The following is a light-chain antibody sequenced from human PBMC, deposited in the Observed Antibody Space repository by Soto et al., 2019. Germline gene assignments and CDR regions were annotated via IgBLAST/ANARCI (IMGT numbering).Light chain of an antibody. J-gene: IGLJ1*01. V-gene: IGLV1-51*01. CDR2: DNN. CDR1: SSNIGNNY. CDR3: GTWDSSLSAYV. Sequence: SVLTQPPSVSAAPGQKVTISCSGSSSNIGNNYVSWYQQLPGTAPKLLIYDNNKRPSGIPDRFSGSKSGTSATLGITGLQTGDEAYYYCGTWDSSLSAYVFGTG.